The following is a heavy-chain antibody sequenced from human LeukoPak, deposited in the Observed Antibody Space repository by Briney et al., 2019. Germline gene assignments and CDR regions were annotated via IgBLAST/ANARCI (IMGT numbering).Heavy chain of an antibody. V-gene: IGHV4-59*12. D-gene: IGHD5-18*01. CDR1: GGSISSYY. CDR2: IYYSGST. J-gene: IGHJ4*02. CDR3: VREWKIGGYTYGFDY. Sequence: SETLSLTCTVSGGSISSYYWSWIRQPPGKGLEWIGYIYYSGSTNYNPSLKSRVTISVDTSKNQFSLKLNSVTAADTAVYYCVREWKIGGYTYGFDYWGQGTLVTASS.